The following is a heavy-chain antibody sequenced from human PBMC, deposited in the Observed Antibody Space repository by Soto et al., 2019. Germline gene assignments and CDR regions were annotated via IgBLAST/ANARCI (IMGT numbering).Heavy chain of an antibody. D-gene: IGHD3-10*01. J-gene: IGHJ6*02. CDR1: GFNFNDYG. CDR3: AKDMENGYNPYYYYGMDV. CDR2: ISWNSVSI. V-gene: IGHV3-9*01. Sequence: PGGSLRLSCAASGFNFNDYGMHWVRQAPGKGLEWVSSISWNSVSIGYADSVKGRFTISRDNAKNSLYLQMNSLRAEGTALYYCAKDMENGYNPYYYYGMDVWGQGTTVTVSS.